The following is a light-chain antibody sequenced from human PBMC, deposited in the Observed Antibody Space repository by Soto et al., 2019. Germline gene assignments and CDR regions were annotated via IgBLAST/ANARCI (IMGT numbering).Light chain of an antibody. CDR2: DAS. J-gene: IGKJ2*03. Sequence: EIVLTQSPATLSLSPGERATLSCRASQSVSSYVAWYQQKPGQAPRLLIYDASNRTTGIPSRFSGSGSGTDFTARFSNLEPELFAVDSCQQRRNRPLCFGLETKMDLK. CDR1: QSVSSY. CDR3: QQRRNRPLC. V-gene: IGKV3-11*01.